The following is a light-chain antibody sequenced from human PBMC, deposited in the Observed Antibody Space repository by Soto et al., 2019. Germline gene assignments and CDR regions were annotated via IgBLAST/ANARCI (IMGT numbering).Light chain of an antibody. CDR1: QSVSSY. Sequence: EIVLTQSPATLSLSPGERATFSCRASQSVSSYLAWFQQKPGQAPRLLIYDASHRATGIAASFSGSGSRTDFTLTISSLEPEDFGVYYCQQHTNWPPSITFGQGTRLEIK. CDR2: DAS. V-gene: IGKV3-11*01. CDR3: QQHTNWPPSIT. J-gene: IGKJ5*01.